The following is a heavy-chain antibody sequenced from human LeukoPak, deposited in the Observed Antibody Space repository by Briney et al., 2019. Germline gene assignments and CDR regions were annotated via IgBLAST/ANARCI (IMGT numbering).Heavy chain of an antibody. CDR2: TYYRSKWYN. Sequence: SQTLSLTCAISGDSVSSNRASWTWIRQSPSRGLEWLGRTYYRSKWYNDYAVSLKSRISINPDTSKNQFSLQLNSVTPEDTAVYYCSRSDGASDFDYWGQGTLVTVSS. CDR3: SRSDGASDFDY. V-gene: IGHV6-1*01. CDR1: GDSVSSNRAS. J-gene: IGHJ4*02. D-gene: IGHD5-24*01.